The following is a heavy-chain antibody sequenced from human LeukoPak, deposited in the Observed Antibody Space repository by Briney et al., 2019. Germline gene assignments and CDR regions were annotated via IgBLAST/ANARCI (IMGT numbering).Heavy chain of an antibody. V-gene: IGHV4-4*02. J-gene: IGHJ4*02. CDR3: ARDRGGYTYSHDY. D-gene: IGHD5-18*01. Sequence: SETLSLTCAVSGGSISSNNWWIWVRQSPEKGLEWIGEIYHDGSTNYNPSLKSRVTISMDKSKNQLSLKLNFVTAADTAVYYCARDRGGYTYSHDYWGQGTLVTVSS. CDR2: IYHDGST. CDR1: GGSISSNNW.